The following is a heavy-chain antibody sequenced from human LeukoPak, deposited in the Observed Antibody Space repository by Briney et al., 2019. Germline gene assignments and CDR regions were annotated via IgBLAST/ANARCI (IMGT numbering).Heavy chain of an antibody. CDR3: ARGGDYGDLRYFDY. CDR2: IYYRGST. Sequence: PSETLSLTCTVSGGSINNYYWSWIRQPPGKGLEWIGYIYYRGSTNYNPSLRSRVTFSVDTSKNQFSLKLNSVTAADTAVYYCARGGDYGDLRYFDYWGQGTLVTVSS. CDR1: GGSINNYY. D-gene: IGHD4-17*01. V-gene: IGHV4-59*01. J-gene: IGHJ4*02.